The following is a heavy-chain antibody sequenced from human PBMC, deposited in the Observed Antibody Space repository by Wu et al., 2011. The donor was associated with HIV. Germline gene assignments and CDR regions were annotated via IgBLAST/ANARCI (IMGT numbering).Heavy chain of an antibody. CDR3: ARDESGSSSYYGMDV. CDR1: GATFSSYA. Sequence: QVQLVQSGAEVKKPGSSVKVSCKASGATFSSYAISWVRQAPGQGLEWMGWISAYSGNTNYAQKFQGRVTMITDTSTNTAYMELKSLRSDDTAVYYCARDESGSSSYYGMDVWGPRDHGHRLL. J-gene: IGHJ6*01. V-gene: IGHV1-18*01. D-gene: IGHD1-26*01. CDR2: ISAYSGNT.